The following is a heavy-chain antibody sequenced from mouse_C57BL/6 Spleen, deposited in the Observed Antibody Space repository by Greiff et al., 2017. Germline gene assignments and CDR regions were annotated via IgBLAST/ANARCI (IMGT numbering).Heavy chain of an antibody. V-gene: IGHV10-1*01. CDR2: IRSKSNNYAT. CDR1: GFSFNTYA. CDR3: VTPYDYDGAWFAY. Sequence: EVKVEESGGGLVQPKGSLKLSCAASGFSFNTYAMNWVRQAPGKGLEWVARIRSKSNNYATYYADSVKDRFTISRDDSESMLYLQMNNLKTEDTAMYYCVTPYDYDGAWFAYWGQGTLVTVSA. J-gene: IGHJ3*01. D-gene: IGHD2-4*01.